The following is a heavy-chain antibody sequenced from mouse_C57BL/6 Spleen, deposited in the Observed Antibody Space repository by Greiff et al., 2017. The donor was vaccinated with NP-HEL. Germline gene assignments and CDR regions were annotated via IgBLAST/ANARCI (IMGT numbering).Heavy chain of an antibody. V-gene: IGHV1-55*01. D-gene: IGHD1-1*01. CDR2: IYPGSGST. J-gene: IGHJ4*01. CDR3: ARLYYYGSSYGYAMDY. CDR1: GYTFTSYW. Sequence: QVHVKQPGAELVKPGASVKMSCKASGYTFTSYWITWVKQRPGQGLEWIGDIYPGSGSTNYNEKFKSKATLTVDTSSSTAYMQLSSLTSEDSAVYYCARLYYYGSSYGYAMDYWGQGTSVTVSS.